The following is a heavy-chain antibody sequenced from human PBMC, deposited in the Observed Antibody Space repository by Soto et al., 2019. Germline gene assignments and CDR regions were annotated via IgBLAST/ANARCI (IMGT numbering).Heavy chain of an antibody. Sequence: EVQLVESGGGLVKPGGSLRLSCAASGFTFSRDNMNWVRQAPGKGLEWVSSISGSSSYIHYADSVKGRFTISRDNAKNSLYLQMNSLRAEDSAVYYCARGLWFWESPYFDYWGQGTLVTVSS. CDR2: ISGSSSYI. V-gene: IGHV3-21*01. CDR3: ARGLWFWESPYFDY. CDR1: GFTFSRDN. D-gene: IGHD3-10*01. J-gene: IGHJ4*02.